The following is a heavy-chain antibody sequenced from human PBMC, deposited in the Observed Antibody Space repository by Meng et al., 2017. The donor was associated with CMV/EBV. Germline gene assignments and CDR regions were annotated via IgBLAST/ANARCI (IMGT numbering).Heavy chain of an antibody. V-gene: IGHV3-11*04. J-gene: IGHJ4*02. CDR2: ISSSGSTI. CDR1: GFTFSDYY. D-gene: IGHD2-2*01. CDR3: ARWGAIVVVPAASDY. Sequence: SGFTFSDYYLSWIRQAPGKGLEWFSYISSSGSTIYYADSVKGRFTISRDNAKNSLYLQMNSLRAEDTAVYYCARWGAIVVVPAASDYWGQGTLVTVSS.